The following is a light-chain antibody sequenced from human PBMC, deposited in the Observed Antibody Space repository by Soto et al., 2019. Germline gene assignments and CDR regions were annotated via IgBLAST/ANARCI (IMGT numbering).Light chain of an antibody. CDR2: KAS. J-gene: IGKJ2*01. Sequence: DIQMTQSPTTLSASVGDRAIITCRASQTVSNWLAWFQQKPGEAPKLLIYKASRLESGVSSRFSGSGYGTDFTLTITNLVPGDSATYFCQQYDASPLTFGQGTKLEIK. CDR3: QQYDASPLT. CDR1: QTVSNW. V-gene: IGKV1-5*03.